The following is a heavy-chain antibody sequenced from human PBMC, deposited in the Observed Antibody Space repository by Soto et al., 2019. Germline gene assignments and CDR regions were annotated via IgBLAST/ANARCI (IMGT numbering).Heavy chain of an antibody. V-gene: IGHV1-69*01. CDR3: ARSQGSRTSLEIYYYYYYGMDV. D-gene: IGHD2-2*01. Sequence: QVQLVQSGAEVKKPGSSVKVSCKASGGTFGSYAISWVRQAPGQGLEWMGGIIPIPGTANYAQKFQGRVTIAADEATSTAYTELSSLRSEDTAVYYCARSQGSRTSLEIYYYYYYGMDVWGQGTTVTVSS. CDR1: GGTFGSYA. CDR2: IIPIPGTA. J-gene: IGHJ6*02.